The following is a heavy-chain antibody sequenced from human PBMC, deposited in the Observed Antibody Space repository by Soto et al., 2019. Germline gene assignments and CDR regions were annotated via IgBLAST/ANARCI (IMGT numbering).Heavy chain of an antibody. Sequence: EVQLLESGGGLVQPGGSLRVSCATSGFSFSYYVMSWVRQAPGKGLEWVAAITGSGGDSYHADSVKGRFTISRDSTQNTVYLQMNSLRAEDTAVYYCAKGSGSSRPYYFDYWGQGTPVTVSS. CDR2: ITGSGGDS. CDR3: AKGSGSSRPYYFDY. CDR1: GFSFSYYV. J-gene: IGHJ4*02. V-gene: IGHV3-23*01. D-gene: IGHD6-13*01.